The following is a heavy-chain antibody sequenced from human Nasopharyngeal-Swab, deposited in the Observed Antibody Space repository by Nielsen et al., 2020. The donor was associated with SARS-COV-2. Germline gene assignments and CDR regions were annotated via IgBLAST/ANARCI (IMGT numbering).Heavy chain of an antibody. J-gene: IGHJ6*02. D-gene: IGHD2-8*01. CDR1: GFTFSSYA. CDR3: AKRRSNDNYGMDV. V-gene: IGHV3-23*01. CDR2: ISVSGDTT. Sequence: GEAQKISCAASGFTFSSYAMRWGRQAPRGGLEWVSSISVSGDTTKDADSAKGRFTTARDNDKNTLYLLMSSLRAEDTAVYYCAKRRSNDNYGMDVWGQGTTVTVSS.